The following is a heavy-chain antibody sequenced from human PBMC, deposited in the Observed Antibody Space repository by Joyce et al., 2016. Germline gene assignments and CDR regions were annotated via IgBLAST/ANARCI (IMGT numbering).Heavy chain of an antibody. Sequence: EVQLLESGGGLVQPGGSLRLSCAASGFTFSSYAMRWVRQGPGKGLGWVAGVSGGGGNTYNADSVKGRFTISRDNSKNTLYLQMNSLRAEDTALYYCAKGGSRQWLVPDYWGQGTLVTVSS. J-gene: IGHJ4*02. CDR3: AKGGSRQWLVPDY. D-gene: IGHD6-19*01. V-gene: IGHV3-23*01. CDR2: VSGGGGNT. CDR1: GFTFSSYA.